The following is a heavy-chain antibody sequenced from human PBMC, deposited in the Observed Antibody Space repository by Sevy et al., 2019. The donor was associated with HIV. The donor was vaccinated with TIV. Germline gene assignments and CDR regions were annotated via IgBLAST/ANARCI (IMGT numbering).Heavy chain of an antibody. CDR1: GFTFSSYA. D-gene: IGHD2-21*02. V-gene: IGHV3-23*01. J-gene: IGHJ4*02. Sequence: GGSLRLSCAASGFTFSSYAMSWVRQAPGKGLERVSAIGGSGGSTYYADSVKGRFTISRDNSKNTLYLQMNSLRAEDTAVYYCANIAYCGGDCYSVHDYWGQGTLVTVSS. CDR2: IGGSGGST. CDR3: ANIAYCGGDCYSVHDY.